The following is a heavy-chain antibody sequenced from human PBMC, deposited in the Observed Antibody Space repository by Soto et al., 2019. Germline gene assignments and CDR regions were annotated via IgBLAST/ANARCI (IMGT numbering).Heavy chain of an antibody. CDR1: GYTFTSYD. CDR3: AREITDYGMDV. D-gene: IGHD1-20*01. V-gene: IGHV1-8*01. Sequence: QVQLVQSGAEVKKPGASVKVSCKASGYTFTSYDINWVRQATGQGLEWMGWMNPNSGNTGYAHKFQGRPTITTNTSISTAYMELSSLRSEDTAVYYCAREITDYGMDVWGQGTTVTVSS. CDR2: MNPNSGNT. J-gene: IGHJ6*02.